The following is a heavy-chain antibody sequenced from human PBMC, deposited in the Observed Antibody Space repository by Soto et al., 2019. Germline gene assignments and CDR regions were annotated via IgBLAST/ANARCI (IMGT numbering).Heavy chain of an antibody. CDR3: EGDVRRLLDY. CDR1: GFTFSSYS. J-gene: IGHJ4*02. CDR2: ISSRSRYI. D-gene: IGHD2-21*02. Sequence: EVQLVESGGGLVKPGGSLRLSCAASGFTFSSYSMNWVRQAPGKGLEWVSSISSRSRYIYYADSVKGRFTISRDNDKNSLHQHMNSLRVADTGVYYWEGDVRRLLDYWGRGTPVTVSS. V-gene: IGHV3-21*01.